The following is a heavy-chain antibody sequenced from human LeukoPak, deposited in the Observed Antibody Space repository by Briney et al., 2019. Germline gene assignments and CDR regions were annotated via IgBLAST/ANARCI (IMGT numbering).Heavy chain of an antibody. V-gene: IGHV3-7*01. D-gene: IGHD3-22*01. CDR3: ARVSSWLWAHYFDY. J-gene: IGHJ4*02. Sequence: GGSLRLSCAASGFTFSAYWMSWVRRAPGKGLEWVANIKQDGSEKYYVDSVKGRFTISRDNAKNSLYLQMNSLRAEDTAVYYCARVSSWLWAHYFDYWGQGTLVTVSS. CDR2: IKQDGSEK. CDR1: GFTFSAYW.